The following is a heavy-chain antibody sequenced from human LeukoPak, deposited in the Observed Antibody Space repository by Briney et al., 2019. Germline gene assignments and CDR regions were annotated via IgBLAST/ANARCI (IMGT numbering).Heavy chain of an antibody. Sequence: GGSLRLSCAASGFTFSSYAMHWVRQAPGKGLEWVAVISYDGSNKYYADSVKGRFTISRDNSKNTLYLQMNSLRAEDTAVYYCARANYYYDSSGYYYPLDYWGQGTLVTVSS. V-gene: IGHV3-30*01. CDR2: ISYDGSNK. D-gene: IGHD3-22*01. J-gene: IGHJ4*02. CDR3: ARANYYYDSSGYYYPLDY. CDR1: GFTFSSYA.